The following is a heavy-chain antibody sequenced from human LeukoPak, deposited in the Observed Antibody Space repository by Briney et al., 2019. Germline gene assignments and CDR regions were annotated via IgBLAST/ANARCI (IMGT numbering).Heavy chain of an antibody. D-gene: IGHD2-2*01. CDR3: ARDRCSSTSCYPDNYCYYGMDV. CDR1: GFTFSSYW. Sequence: PGGSLRLSCAASGFTFSSYWRSWVRQAPGKGLEWVANIKQDGSEKYYVDSVKGPLTISRDNAKNSLYLQTNSLRAEDTAVYYCARDRCSSTSCYPDNYCYYGMDVWGQGTTVTVSS. V-gene: IGHV3-7*01. J-gene: IGHJ6*02. CDR2: IKQDGSEK.